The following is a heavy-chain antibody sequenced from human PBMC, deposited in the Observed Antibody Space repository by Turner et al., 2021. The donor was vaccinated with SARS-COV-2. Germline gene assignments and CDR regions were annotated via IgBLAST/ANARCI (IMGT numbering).Heavy chain of an antibody. CDR3: ASGSGSYSAWYFDY. D-gene: IGHD2-21*02. V-gene: IGHV4-59*01. CDR1: GGSITSYS. J-gene: IGHJ4*02. CDR2: VYYDGSS. Sequence: QVQLQESGPGLVKPSETLSLTCSVAGGSITSYSWSWIRQAPGKGLEWIGYVYYDGSSNYNPSLKGRVTISVDTSKNQFSLKLTSVTAADTAVYYCASGSGSYSAWYFDYWGQGTLVAVSS.